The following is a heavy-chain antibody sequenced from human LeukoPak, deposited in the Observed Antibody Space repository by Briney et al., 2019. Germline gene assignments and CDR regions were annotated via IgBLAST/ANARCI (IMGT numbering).Heavy chain of an antibody. Sequence: SETLSLTCAVYGVSFTADYWTWIRQPPGKGLEWIGEVHHSGKTNYKPSLRSRVTISLDTSNNQFSLNLASVTAADTAVYYCARGLGHGCVDYWGQGTLVTVSP. D-gene: IGHD5-24*01. J-gene: IGHJ4*02. CDR1: GVSFTADY. V-gene: IGHV4-34*01. CDR2: VHHSGKT. CDR3: ARGLGHGCVDY.